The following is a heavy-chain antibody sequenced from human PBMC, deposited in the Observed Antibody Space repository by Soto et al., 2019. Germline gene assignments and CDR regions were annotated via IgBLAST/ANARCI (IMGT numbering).Heavy chain of an antibody. CDR1: GYTFTSYD. V-gene: IGHV1-8*01. CDR3: ARGHVDTAMVTAGFDP. Sequence: QVQLVQSGAEVKKPGASVKVSCKASGYTFTSYDINWVRQATGQGLEWMGWMNPNSGNTGYAQKFXGXVXRXWKTSVSTAYMELGSLRSEDTAGYYCARGHVDTAMVTAGFDPGGQGTLVTVSS. J-gene: IGHJ5*02. D-gene: IGHD5-18*01. CDR2: MNPNSGNT.